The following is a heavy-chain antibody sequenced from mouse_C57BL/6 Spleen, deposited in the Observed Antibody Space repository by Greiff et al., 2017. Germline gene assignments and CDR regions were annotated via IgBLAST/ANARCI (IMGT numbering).Heavy chain of an antibody. Sequence: VKLMESGAELARPGASVKLSCKASGYTFTSYGISWVKQRTGQGLEWIGEIYPRSGNTYYNEKFKGKATLTADKSSSTAYMELRSLTSEDSAVYFCARGLNGNYDYWGQGTTRTVSS. D-gene: IGHD2-1*01. CDR1: GYTFTSYG. V-gene: IGHV1-81*01. CDR2: IYPRSGNT. CDR3: ARGLNGNYDY. J-gene: IGHJ2*01.